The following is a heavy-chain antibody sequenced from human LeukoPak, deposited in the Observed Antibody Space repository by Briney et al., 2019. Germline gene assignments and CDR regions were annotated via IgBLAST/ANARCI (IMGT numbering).Heavy chain of an antibody. Sequence: SETLSLTCAVYGGSFSGYYWSWIRQPPGKGLEWIGEINHSGSTNYNPSLKSRVTMSVDTSKNQFSLKVTSVTAADTAVYYCASAQGVRRFDYWGQGTLVTVSS. J-gene: IGHJ4*02. CDR2: INHSGST. CDR3: ASAQGVRRFDY. CDR1: GGSFSGYY. V-gene: IGHV4-34*01. D-gene: IGHD3-10*01.